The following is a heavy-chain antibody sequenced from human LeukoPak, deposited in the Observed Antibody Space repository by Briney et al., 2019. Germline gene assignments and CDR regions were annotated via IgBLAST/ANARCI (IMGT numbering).Heavy chain of an antibody. J-gene: IGHJ4*02. CDR2: LNTNTGNP. CDR3: ARTGRSSQFDC. CDR1: GYTFTSYT. Sequence: GASVKVSCKASGYTFTSYTLNWVRQAPGQGLEWMGWLNTNTGNPTYAQGFTGRFVFSLDTSVSTAYLQISSLKAEDTAVYYCARTGRSSQFDCWGQGTLVTVSS. V-gene: IGHV7-4-1*02. D-gene: IGHD6-6*01.